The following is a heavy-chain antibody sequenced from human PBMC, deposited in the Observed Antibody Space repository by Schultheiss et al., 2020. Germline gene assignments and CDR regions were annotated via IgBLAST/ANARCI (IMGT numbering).Heavy chain of an antibody. D-gene: IGHD5-24*01. CDR2: ISSDAT. CDR3: ARDDGFDY. J-gene: IGHJ4*02. Sequence: GGSLRLSCAASGFTFSSYGMHWVRQAPGKGLEWVSYISSDATYYADAVKGRFTISRDNAKNSLYLQMNSLRAEDTAVYYCARDDGFDYWGQGTLVTVSS. CDR1: GFTFSSYG. V-gene: IGHV3-48*04.